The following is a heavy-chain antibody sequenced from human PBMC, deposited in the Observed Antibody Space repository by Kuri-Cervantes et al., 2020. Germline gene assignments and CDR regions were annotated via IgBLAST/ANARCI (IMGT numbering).Heavy chain of an antibody. D-gene: IGHD1-20*01. V-gene: IGHV3-48*03. CDR1: GFTFSSYE. Sequence: GESLKISCAASGFTFSSYEMNWVRQAPGKGLEWVSYISSSGSTIYYADSVKGRFTISRDNSKNTLYLQMNSLRAEDTAVYYCARVRGYNWNDSEPLDYWGQGTLVTVSS. J-gene: IGHJ4*02. CDR3: ARVRGYNWNDSEPLDY. CDR2: ISSSGSTI.